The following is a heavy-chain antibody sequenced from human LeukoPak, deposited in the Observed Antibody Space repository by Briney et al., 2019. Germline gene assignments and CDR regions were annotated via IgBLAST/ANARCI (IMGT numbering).Heavy chain of an antibody. J-gene: IGHJ6*03. D-gene: IGHD5-18*01. CDR3: ARDGKNSFLYYYYYMDV. Sequence: GGSLRLSCAASGFTFSDYYMSWIRQAPGKGLEWVSYISSSGSTIYYADSVKGRFTISRDDAKNSLYLQMNSLRAEDAAVYYCARDGKNSFLYYYYYMDVWGKGTTVTVSS. CDR2: ISSSGSTI. CDR1: GFTFSDYY. V-gene: IGHV3-11*04.